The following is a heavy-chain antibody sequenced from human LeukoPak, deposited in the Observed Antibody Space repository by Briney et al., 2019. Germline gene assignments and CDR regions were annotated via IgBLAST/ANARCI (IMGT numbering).Heavy chain of an antibody. CDR1: GFTFSSYE. Sequence: KSGGSLRLSCAASGFTFSSYEMNWVRQAPGKGLEWIGSFSYSGSTSYNPSLKSRVTISVDKSKNLFSLKLSSVTAAGTAVYYCARKGSIVVGRYFDYWGLGTLVTVSS. D-gene: IGHD3-22*01. V-gene: IGHV4-39*07. J-gene: IGHJ4*02. CDR3: ARKGSIVVGRYFDY. CDR2: FSYSGST.